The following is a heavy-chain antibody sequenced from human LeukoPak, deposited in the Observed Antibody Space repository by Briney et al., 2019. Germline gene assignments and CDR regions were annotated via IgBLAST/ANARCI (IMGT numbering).Heavy chain of an antibody. CDR3: ARDRSPAYGGSYFDAFDI. D-gene: IGHD1-26*01. V-gene: IGHV3-7*01. Sequence: GGSLRLSCAASGFTFTNYWMTWVRQAPEKGLEWVANIDQDGSEKYYVDSVKGRFTISRDNAKNSLYLQMDSLRAEDTAFYYCARDRSPAYGGSYFDAFDIWGQGTMVTVSS. CDR1: GFTFTNYW. J-gene: IGHJ3*02. CDR2: IDQDGSEK.